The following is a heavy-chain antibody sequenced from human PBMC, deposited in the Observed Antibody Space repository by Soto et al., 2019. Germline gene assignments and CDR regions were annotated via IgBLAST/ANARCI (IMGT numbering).Heavy chain of an antibody. J-gene: IGHJ6*03. V-gene: IGHV3-64*01. CDR3: ARRGYGSRWPNVYMDV. Sequence: GGSLRLSCAASGFTFSNYEMHWVRQAPGKGLEYVSGISNNGAHTDYAKSVKGRFTISRDNSENTLYLQMGSLRAEDTALYYCARRGYGSRWPNVYMDVSGKGTTVTVSS. D-gene: IGHD6-13*01. CDR1: GFTFSNYE. CDR2: ISNNGAHT.